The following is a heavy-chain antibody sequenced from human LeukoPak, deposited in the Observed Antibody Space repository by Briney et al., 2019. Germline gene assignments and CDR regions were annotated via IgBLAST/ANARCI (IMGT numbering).Heavy chain of an antibody. V-gene: IGHV1-69*04. CDR1: GGTFSSYA. J-gene: IGHJ4*02. CDR3: ARELTVTTKDY. CDR2: IIPILGIA. Sequence: GASVKVSCKASGGTFSSYAISWVRQAPGQGLEWMGRIIPILGIANYAQKFQGRVTITADKSTSTAYMELSSLRSEDTAVYYCARELTVTTKDYWGQGTLVTVSS. D-gene: IGHD4-17*01.